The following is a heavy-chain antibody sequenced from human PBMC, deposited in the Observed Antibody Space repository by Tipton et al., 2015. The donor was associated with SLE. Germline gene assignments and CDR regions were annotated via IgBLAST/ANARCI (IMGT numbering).Heavy chain of an antibody. V-gene: IGHV4-39*07. CDR2: IYNGGST. CDR3: AGAPQEAAFDI. CDR1: SGSIRRRNYY. J-gene: IGHJ3*02. Sequence: TLSLTCTVSSGSIRRRNYYWGWIRQPPGKVLQWIGNIYNGGSTYYNPSLKSRVTISVDTSKNQFSLELSSVTAADTAVYYCAGAPQEAAFDIWGQGTMVTVSS.